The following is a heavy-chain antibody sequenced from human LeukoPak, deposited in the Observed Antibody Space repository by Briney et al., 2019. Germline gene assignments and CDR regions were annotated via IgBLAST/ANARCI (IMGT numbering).Heavy chain of an antibody. CDR2: VYISGRT. Sequence: SETLCLTCAVSGGSISSVSYYWSWIPQPAGKGLEWVGRVYISGRTNYNPSLKSRVTISVDTSKNQFSLKLSSVTAADTAVYYCARVVVAATGGATDAFDIWGQGTMVTVSS. CDR3: ARVVVAATGGATDAFDI. D-gene: IGHD2-15*01. J-gene: IGHJ3*02. CDR1: GGSISSVSYY. V-gene: IGHV4-61*02.